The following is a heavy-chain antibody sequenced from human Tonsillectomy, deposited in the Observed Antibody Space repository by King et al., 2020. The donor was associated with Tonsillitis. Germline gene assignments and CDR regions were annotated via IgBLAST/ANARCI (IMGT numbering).Heavy chain of an antibody. CDR1: GGSVSSGSYY. J-gene: IGHJ4*02. CDR2: IYYSGST. Sequence: QLQESGPGLVKPSETLSLTCTVSGGSVSSGSYYWSWIRQPPGKGLEWIGYIYYSGSTNYNTSLKSRVTISVDTAKNHFSLKLSSVTAADTAVYYCARDGNDLARRGYSYGRNFDYWGQGTLVTVSS. D-gene: IGHD5-18*01. CDR3: ARDGNDLARRGYSYGRNFDY. V-gene: IGHV4-61*03.